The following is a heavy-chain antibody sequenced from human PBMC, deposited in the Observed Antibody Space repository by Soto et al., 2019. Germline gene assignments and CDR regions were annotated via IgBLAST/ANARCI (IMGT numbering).Heavy chain of an antibody. D-gene: IGHD3-3*01. CDR2: ISYDRSNQ. Sequence: GGSLRLSCAAFRFAFSSYGMHWVRQAPGKGVEWVAVISYDRSNQYYADSVKGRFTISRDNSKNTLYLQMNSLRAEDTAVYYCAKDLIRDDDFWSGHYFWWGQGTLVTVSS. CDR1: RFAFSSYG. J-gene: IGHJ4*02. CDR3: AKDLIRDDDFWSGHYFW. V-gene: IGHV3-30*18.